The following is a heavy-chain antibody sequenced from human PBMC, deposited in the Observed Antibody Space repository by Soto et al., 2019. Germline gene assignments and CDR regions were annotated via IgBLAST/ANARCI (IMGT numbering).Heavy chain of an antibody. CDR3: ARVRYGDFSFQY. V-gene: IGHV1-2*02. J-gene: IGHJ4*02. CDR1: GYTFTTFH. CDR2: SNPDTGDS. D-gene: IGHD4-17*01. Sequence: QVHLVQSGAEVRKPGASVKVSCKASGYTFTTFHLHWVRLAPGQGLEWMGWSNPDTGDSEYGQKLQGRVPLTRDTSMTTAYMELSSLTSNDPAIYFCARVRYGDFSFQYGGQGTPFSVSS.